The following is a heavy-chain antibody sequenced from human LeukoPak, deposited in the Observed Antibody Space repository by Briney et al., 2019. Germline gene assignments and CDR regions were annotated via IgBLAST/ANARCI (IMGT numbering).Heavy chain of an antibody. CDR1: GFTFSSYA. D-gene: IGHD3-3*01. Sequence: GGSLRLSCAASGFTFSSYAMHWVRQAPGEGLEWVSTISGRGDNTHYADSVKGRFTISRDNSKNTLYLQMNSLRAEDTAIYYCAKGNYYDFWSGYYNPAFDYWGQGTLVTVSS. V-gene: IGHV3-23*01. CDR2: ISGRGDNT. J-gene: IGHJ4*02. CDR3: AKGNYYDFWSGYYNPAFDY.